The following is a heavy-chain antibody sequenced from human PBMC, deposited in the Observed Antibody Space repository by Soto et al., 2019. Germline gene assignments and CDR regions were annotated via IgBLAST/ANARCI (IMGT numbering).Heavy chain of an antibody. CDR1: GGSIISYY. CDR2: IYYSGST. CDR3: ARLWGYYFDY. J-gene: IGHJ4*02. D-gene: IGHD3-16*01. V-gene: IGHV4-59*08. Sequence: SETLSLICSVSGGSIISYYWSWIPQTPRKGLEWIGYIYYSGSTNYNPSLKSRVTISVDTSKNQFSLKLSSVTAADTAVYYCARLWGYYFDYWGKRTLVTVSS.